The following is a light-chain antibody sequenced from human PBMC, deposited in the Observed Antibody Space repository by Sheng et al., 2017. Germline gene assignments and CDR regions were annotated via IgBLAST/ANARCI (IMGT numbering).Light chain of an antibody. Sequence: EIVLTQSPGTLSLSPGERAPSSCRGPSQSVSQQLLSLVPAEAWPGSHGSSSMVHPAGPLASQTRFXGSGSGTDFTLTISRLEPEDFAVYYCQQYGSSPVTFGGGTKVEIK. CDR2: VHP. V-gene: IGKV3-20*01. J-gene: IGKJ4*01. CDR3: QQYGSSPVT. CDR1: QSVSQQL.